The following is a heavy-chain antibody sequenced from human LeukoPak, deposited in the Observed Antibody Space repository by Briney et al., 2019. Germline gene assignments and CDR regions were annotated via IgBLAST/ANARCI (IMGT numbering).Heavy chain of an antibody. CDR1: GFTFSDCA. Sequence: PGGSLRLSCAASGFTFSDCAMRWVRQAPGKGLEWVSAICDRGNRTWYADSVKGRVTISRDNYKSTLFLQMNSLRAEDTAIYYCAKDSYDSSGSRYDYWGQGPLVTVPS. CDR3: AKDSYDSSGSRYDY. V-gene: IGHV3-23*01. J-gene: IGHJ4*02. CDR2: ICDRGNRT. D-gene: IGHD3-22*01.